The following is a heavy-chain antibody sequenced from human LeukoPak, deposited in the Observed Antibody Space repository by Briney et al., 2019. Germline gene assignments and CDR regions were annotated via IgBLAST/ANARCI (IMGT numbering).Heavy chain of an antibody. V-gene: IGHV4-4*07. J-gene: IGHJ4*02. Sequence: KPSETLSLTCTVSGGSINFYYWSWIRQPAGKGLEWIGRIYSTGSTNYSPSLKSRVTMSVDKPKNQFSLNLSSVTAADTAVYYCARGIADPYSFDSWGQGTLVTVSS. CDR1: GGSINFYY. D-gene: IGHD6-13*01. CDR3: ARGIADPYSFDS. CDR2: IYSTGST.